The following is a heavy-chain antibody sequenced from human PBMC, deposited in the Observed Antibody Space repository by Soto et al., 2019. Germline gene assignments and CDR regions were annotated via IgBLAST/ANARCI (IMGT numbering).Heavy chain of an antibody. CDR2: ISTYNGNT. J-gene: IGHJ6*02. V-gene: IGHV1-18*01. CDR1: GYTFTSYD. CDR3: ARDPYHVLMVNAPNLYGMDV. Sequence: ASVKVSCKASGYTFTSYDISWVRQAPGQGLEWMGRISTYNGNTNYPQSLQGRLTMTTDTSTTTAYMELRSLRSDDTAVYYCARDPYHVLMVNAPNLYGMDVWGQGTKVTVSS. D-gene: IGHD2-8*01.